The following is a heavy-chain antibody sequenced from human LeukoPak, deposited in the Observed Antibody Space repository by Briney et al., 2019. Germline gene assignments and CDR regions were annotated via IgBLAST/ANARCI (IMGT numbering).Heavy chain of an antibody. V-gene: IGHV3-48*03. CDR2: IGTSGSSI. CDR1: GFTCRRYE. CDR3: ARDERLRTRAWSFDY. J-gene: IGHJ4*02. D-gene: IGHD5-24*01. Sequence: GGSLRLSCAASGFTCRRYEMMWLRQAAGRGREGVAYIGTSGSSIYFPASVKGRFTISRDNAKNSLYLQMNSLRDEDTAVYYCARDERLRTRAWSFDYWGQGTLVTVSS.